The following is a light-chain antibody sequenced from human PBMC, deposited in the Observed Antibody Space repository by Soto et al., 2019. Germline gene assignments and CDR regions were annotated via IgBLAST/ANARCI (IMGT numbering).Light chain of an antibody. CDR3: QQRSNWPS. Sequence: IVLTQSPATLYLSPGERATLCCRASQSVSSYLAWYQQKPGQAPRLRIYDASNRATGIPARLSGSGSGTDFTLTISSIEPEDFAVYYCQQRSNWPSFGPGTKVDI. J-gene: IGKJ3*01. CDR1: QSVSSY. V-gene: IGKV3-11*01. CDR2: DAS.